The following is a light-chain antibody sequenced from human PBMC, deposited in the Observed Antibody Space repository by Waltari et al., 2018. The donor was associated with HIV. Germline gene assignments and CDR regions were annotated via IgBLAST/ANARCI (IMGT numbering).Light chain of an antibody. J-gene: IGKJ4*01. V-gene: IGKV2-28*01. CDR1: QSLLHSNGYNY. CDR2: LGS. Sequence: DIVMTQSPLSLPVTPGEPASISCRSIQSLLHSNGYNYLDWYLQKPGQAPQLLIYLGSNRASGVPDRFSGSGSGTDFTLTISRVETEDVGVYYCMQALQSPLAFGRGTKVEIK. CDR3: MQALQSPLA.